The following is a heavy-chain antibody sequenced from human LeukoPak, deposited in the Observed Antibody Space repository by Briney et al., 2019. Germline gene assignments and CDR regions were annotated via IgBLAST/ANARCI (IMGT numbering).Heavy chain of an antibody. CDR3: AMLAYCGGDCYSASSYYFDY. Sequence: GESLKISCKGSGYSFTSYWIGWVRQMPGKGLEWMGIIYPGDSDTRYSPSFQGQVTISADKSISTAYLQWSSLKASDTAMYYCAMLAYCGGDCYSASSYYFDYWGQGTLVTVSS. V-gene: IGHV5-51*01. D-gene: IGHD2-21*02. CDR2: IYPGDSDT. J-gene: IGHJ4*02. CDR1: GYSFTSYW.